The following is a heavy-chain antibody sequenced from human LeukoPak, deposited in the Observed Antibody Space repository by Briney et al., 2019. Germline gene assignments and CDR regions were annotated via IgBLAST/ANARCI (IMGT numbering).Heavy chain of an antibody. D-gene: IGHD3-10*01. CDR2: IYTSGST. J-gene: IGHJ4*02. CDR1: GGSISSYY. Sequence: NPSETLSLTCTVSGGSISSYYWSWIRQPAGKGLEWIGRIYTSGSTNYNPSLKSRVTMSVDTSKNQFSLKLSSVTAADTAVYYCARSLYGSGSLYYFGYWGQGTLVTVSS. V-gene: IGHV4-4*07. CDR3: ARSLYGSGSLYYFGY.